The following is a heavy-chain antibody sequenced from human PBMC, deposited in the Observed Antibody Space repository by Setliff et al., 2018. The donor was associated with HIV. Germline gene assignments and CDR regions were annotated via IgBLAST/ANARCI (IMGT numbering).Heavy chain of an antibody. CDR2: MTASGSTI. CDR1: GFTFSSYG. Sequence: GGSLRLSCAASGFTFSSYGMNWVRQAPGKGLGWVSYMTASGSTIYYADSVKGRFTVSRDNAKNSLYLKMNSLRAEDTAMYYCARSRPYNSALDYWGQGTLVTVSS. J-gene: IGHJ4*02. CDR3: ARSRPYNSALDY. V-gene: IGHV3-48*04. D-gene: IGHD6-25*01.